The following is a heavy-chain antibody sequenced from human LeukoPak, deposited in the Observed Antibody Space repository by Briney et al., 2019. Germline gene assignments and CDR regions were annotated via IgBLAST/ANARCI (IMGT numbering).Heavy chain of an antibody. CDR3: ARDSGAAGTDY. D-gene: IGHD6-13*01. CDR1: GGSISSYY. CDR2: IYYSGST. V-gene: IGHV4-59*01. J-gene: IGHJ4*02. Sequence: SETLSLTCTVSGGSISSYYWCWIRQAPGNGLEWIGYIYYSGSTNYNPSLKSRVTISVDTSKNQFSLKLSSVTAADTAVYYCARDSGAAGTDYWGQGTLVTVSS.